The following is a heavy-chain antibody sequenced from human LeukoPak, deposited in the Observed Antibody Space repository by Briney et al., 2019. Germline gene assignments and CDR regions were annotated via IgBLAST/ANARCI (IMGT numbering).Heavy chain of an antibody. V-gene: IGHV4-38-2*02. CDR1: GYSIISGYY. CDR3: ARDWGSWAFDI. D-gene: IGHD7-27*01. J-gene: IGHJ3*02. CDR2: IYHSGNT. Sequence: SETLSLTCTVSGYSIISGYYWGWIRQPPGKGLEWIGSIYHSGNTYYSPSLKSRVTISVDTSKNQFSLKLSSVTAADTAVYYCARDWGSWAFDIWGQGTMVTVSS.